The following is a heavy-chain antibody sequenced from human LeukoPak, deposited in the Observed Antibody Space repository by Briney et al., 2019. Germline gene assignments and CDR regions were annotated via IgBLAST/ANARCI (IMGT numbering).Heavy chain of an antibody. D-gene: IGHD5-12*01. CDR1: GGSFSGYY. V-gene: IGHV4-59*01. Sequence: PSETLSLTCAVYGGSFSGYYWSWIRQPPGKGLEWIGYIYYSGSTNYNPSLKSRVTISVDTSKNQFSLKLSSVTAADTAVYYCARANSGYRYYYYYMDVWGKGTTVTVSS. CDR2: IYYSGST. CDR3: ARANSGYRYYYYYMDV. J-gene: IGHJ6*03.